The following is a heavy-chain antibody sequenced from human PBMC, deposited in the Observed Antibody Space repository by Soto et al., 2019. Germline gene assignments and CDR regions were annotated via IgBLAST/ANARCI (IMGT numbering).Heavy chain of an antibody. CDR3: ARGGDGQPFDY. J-gene: IGHJ4*02. V-gene: IGHV1-3*01. CDR2: INAGNGNT. Sequence: ASVKVSCKASGYTFTSYAIHWVRQAPGQRLEWMGWINAGNGNTKYSQKFQGRVTITRDTSASTAYMELSSLRSEDTAVYYCARGGDGQPFDYWGQGTLVTVSS. D-gene: IGHD3-16*01. CDR1: GYTFTSYA.